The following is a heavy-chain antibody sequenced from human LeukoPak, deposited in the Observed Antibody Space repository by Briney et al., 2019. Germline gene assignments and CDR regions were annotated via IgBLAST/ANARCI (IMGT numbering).Heavy chain of an antibody. J-gene: IGHJ4*02. D-gene: IGHD2-21*02. CDR1: GGSISSSNYY. CDR2: IYHSGST. CDR3: ARRVVVTAIDY. V-gene: IGHV4-39*01. Sequence: SETLSLTCTVSGGSISSSNYYWGWIRQPPGKGLEWIGSIYHSGSTYYNPSLKSRVTISVDTSKNQFSLRLTSVTAADTAVYYCARRVVVTAIDYWGQGTLVTVSS.